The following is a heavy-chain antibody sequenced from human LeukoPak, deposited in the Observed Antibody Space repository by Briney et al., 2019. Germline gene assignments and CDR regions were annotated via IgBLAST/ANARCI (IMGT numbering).Heavy chain of an antibody. D-gene: IGHD6-19*01. Sequence: SETLSLTCTVSGGSVSTYYWSWIRQPPGKGLEWIGYIYYSGHTNYNPSLNSRVTISVDTSKNQFSLKLSFVTAADTAVYYCAREYSSGRLDYWGQGTLVTVSS. CDR2: IYYSGHT. J-gene: IGHJ4*02. CDR3: AREYSSGRLDY. V-gene: IGHV4-59*02. CDR1: GGSVSTYY.